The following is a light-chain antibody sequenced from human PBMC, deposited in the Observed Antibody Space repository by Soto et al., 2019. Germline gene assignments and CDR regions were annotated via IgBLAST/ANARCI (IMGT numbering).Light chain of an antibody. CDR2: AAS. Sequence: ESVLTQSPGTLSLSPGERATLSCRASQNVRSPYFARYQQKPGQAPRLLIYAASSRAAGIPDRFSGSGSGTDFTLTISRLETEDFAVYYCQQYGNSAWTFGQGTKVEIK. CDR3: QQYGNSAWT. CDR1: QNVRSPY. J-gene: IGKJ1*01. V-gene: IGKV3-20*01.